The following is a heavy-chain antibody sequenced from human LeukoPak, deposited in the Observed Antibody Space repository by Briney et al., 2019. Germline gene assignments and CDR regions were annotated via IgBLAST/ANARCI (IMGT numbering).Heavy chain of an antibody. Sequence: GGSLRLSCAASGFTFSSYSMNWVRQAPGKGLEWVSYISSSGSTIYYADSVKGRFTISRDNSYNTVSLQMNSLRDEDTGVYYCAKGLRTGVGPYMGYHYYMDVWGKGATVTVSS. D-gene: IGHD3-16*01. V-gene: IGHV3-48*02. CDR2: ISSSGSTI. CDR1: GFTFSSYS. CDR3: AKGLRTGVGPYMGYHYYMDV. J-gene: IGHJ6*03.